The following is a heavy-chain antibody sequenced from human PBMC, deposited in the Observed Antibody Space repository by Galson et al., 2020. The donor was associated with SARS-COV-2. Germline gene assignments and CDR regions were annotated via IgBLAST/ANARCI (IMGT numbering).Heavy chain of an antibody. Sequence: ASETLSLTCAVSGYSISSGYYWGWIRQPPGKGLEWIGSIYHSGSTYYNPSLKSRVTISVDTSKNQFSLKLSSVTAADTAVYYCARGYYGSGSYLLVRFDPWGQGTLVTVSS. V-gene: IGHV4-38-2*01. D-gene: IGHD3-10*01. CDR3: ARGYYGSGSYLLVRFDP. J-gene: IGHJ5*02. CDR1: GYSISSGYY. CDR2: IYHSGST.